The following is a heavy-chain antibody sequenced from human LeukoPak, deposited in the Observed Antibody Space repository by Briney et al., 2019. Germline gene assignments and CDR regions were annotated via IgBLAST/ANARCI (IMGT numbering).Heavy chain of an antibody. D-gene: IGHD6-19*01. J-gene: IGHJ4*02. Sequence: GGSLRLSCAASGFTFSSYWMNWARQAPGKGLEWVSAISGSGGSTYYADSVKGRFTISRDNSKNTLYLQMNSLRAEDTAVYYCARGTLLASSGWYGGSDYWGQGTLVTVSS. CDR2: ISGSGGST. CDR3: ARGTLLASSGWYGGSDY. V-gene: IGHV3-23*01. CDR1: GFTFSSYW.